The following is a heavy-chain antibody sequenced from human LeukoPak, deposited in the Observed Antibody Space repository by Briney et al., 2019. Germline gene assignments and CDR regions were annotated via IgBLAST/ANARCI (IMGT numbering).Heavy chain of an antibody. V-gene: IGHV4-34*01. CDR1: GGSFSGYY. D-gene: IGHD2-15*01. J-gene: IGHJ4*02. CDR2: MNHSGST. Sequence: SETLSLTCAVYGGSFSGYYWSWLRQPPGKGLDWIGEMNHSGSTNYNPSLKSRVTISVDTSKNQFSLKLSSVTAADTAVYYCARGLLCSGGSCYKAIDYWGQGTLVTVSS. CDR3: ARGLLCSGGSCYKAIDY.